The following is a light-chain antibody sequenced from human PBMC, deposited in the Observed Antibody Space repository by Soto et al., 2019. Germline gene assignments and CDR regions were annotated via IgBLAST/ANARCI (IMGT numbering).Light chain of an antibody. CDR1: SGHSSYA. CDR3: QTWGTGIHV. CDR2: LNSDGSH. J-gene: IGLJ7*01. Sequence: QSVLTQSPSASASLGASVKLTCTLSSGHSSYAIAWHQQQAEKGPRYLMKLNSDGSHSKGDGIPDRFSGSSSGAERYLTISSLQSEDEADYYCQTWGTGIHVFGGGTQLTVL. V-gene: IGLV4-69*01.